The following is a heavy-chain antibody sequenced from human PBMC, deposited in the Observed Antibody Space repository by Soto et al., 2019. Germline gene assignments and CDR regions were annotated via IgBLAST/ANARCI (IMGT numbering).Heavy chain of an antibody. CDR3: ARLANSSWDYYYYGMDV. Sequence: PGESLKISCKGSGYSFTSYWIGWVRQMPGKGLEWMGIIYPGDSDTRYSPSFQGQVTISADKSISTAYLQWSSLKASDTAMYYCARLANSSWDYYYYGMDVWGQGTTVTSP. D-gene: IGHD6-13*01. CDR2: IYPGDSDT. J-gene: IGHJ6*02. V-gene: IGHV5-51*01. CDR1: GYSFTSYW.